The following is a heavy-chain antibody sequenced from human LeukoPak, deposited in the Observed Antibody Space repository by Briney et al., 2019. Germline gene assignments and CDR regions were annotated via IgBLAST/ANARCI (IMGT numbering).Heavy chain of an antibody. J-gene: IGHJ3*02. V-gene: IGHV1-2*02. CDR2: INPNSGGT. CDR1: VYTFTGYY. D-gene: IGHD3-16*01. CDR3: ARGEAEVADAFDI. Sequence: GASVKVSCKAPVYTFTGYYMHWVRQAPGQGLEWMGWINPNSGGTNYAQKFQGRVTMTRDTSISTAYMELSRLRSDDTAVYYCARGEAEVADAFDIWGQGTMVTVSS.